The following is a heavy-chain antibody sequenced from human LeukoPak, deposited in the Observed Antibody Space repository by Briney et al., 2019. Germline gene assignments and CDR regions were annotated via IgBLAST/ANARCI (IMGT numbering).Heavy chain of an antibody. V-gene: IGHV3-30*03. CDR1: GFSFTMYG. J-gene: IGHJ4*02. CDR2: ISTDGNNE. D-gene: IGHD5-24*01. Sequence: GRPLRLSCAASGFSFTMYGIHWVRQAPGKGLEWVAVISTDGNNEYYANSVKGRFTVSRDNSKNTLYLQMNSLRAEDTAVYYCARLQTRTIDYWGQGALVTVSS. CDR3: ARLQTRTIDY.